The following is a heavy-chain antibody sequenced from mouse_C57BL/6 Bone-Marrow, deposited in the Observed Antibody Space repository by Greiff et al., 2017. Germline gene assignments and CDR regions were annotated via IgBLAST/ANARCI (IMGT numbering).Heavy chain of an antibody. V-gene: IGHV3-6*01. CDR2: ISYDGSN. J-gene: IGHJ1*03. CDR3: ARRISNYWYFDV. Sequence: EVKLQESGPGLVKPSQSLSLTCSVTGYSITSGYYWNWIRQFPGNKLEWMGYISYDGSNNYNPSLKNRISITRDTSKNQFFLKLNSVTTEDTATYYCARRISNYWYFDVWGTGTTVTVSS. D-gene: IGHD2-5*01. CDR1: GYSITSGYY.